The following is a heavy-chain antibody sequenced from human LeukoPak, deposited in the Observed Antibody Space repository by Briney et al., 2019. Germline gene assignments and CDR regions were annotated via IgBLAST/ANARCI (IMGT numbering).Heavy chain of an antibody. Sequence: ASVKVSCKASGGTFSSSDINWVRQATGQGLEWMGWMNPNSGNTYYAQRFQGRVTMTRDTSISTAYMEVSSLRSEDTAVYYCARGNIAVPGTPYYFEYWGQGTLVTVSS. CDR3: ARGNIAVPGTPYYFEY. CDR2: MNPNSGNT. V-gene: IGHV1-8*01. D-gene: IGHD6-19*01. J-gene: IGHJ4*02. CDR1: GGTFSSSD.